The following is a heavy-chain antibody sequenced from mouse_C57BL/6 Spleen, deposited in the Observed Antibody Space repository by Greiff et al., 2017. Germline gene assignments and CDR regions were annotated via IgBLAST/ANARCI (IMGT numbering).Heavy chain of an antibody. Sequence: QVQLKESGPGILQPSQTPSLTCSFSGFSLSTSGMGVGWIRQPSGKGLEWLAHIWWDDVKFYNPALKSRLTISKNTSKNQVFLKIANVDTADTATYYCARKRYDYDVGAMDYWGQGTSVTVSS. CDR3: ARKRYDYDVGAMDY. CDR2: IWWDDVK. D-gene: IGHD2-4*01. J-gene: IGHJ4*01. V-gene: IGHV8-8*01. CDR1: GFSLSTSGMG.